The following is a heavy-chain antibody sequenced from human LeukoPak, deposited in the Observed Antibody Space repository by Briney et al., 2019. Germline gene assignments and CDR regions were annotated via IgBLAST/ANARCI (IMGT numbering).Heavy chain of an antibody. CDR2: IYPGNSDT. J-gene: IGHJ3*02. V-gene: IGHV5-51*01. CDR3: ARLMDGSGSYAPFDI. Sequence: GESLKISCKGSGYSFTSYWIGWARQMPGKGLEWMAMIYPGNSDTTYRPSFQGQVIISADKSINTAYLQWSSLKASDTGMYYCARLMDGSGSYAPFDIWGQGTMVTVSS. D-gene: IGHD3-10*01. CDR1: GYSFTSYW.